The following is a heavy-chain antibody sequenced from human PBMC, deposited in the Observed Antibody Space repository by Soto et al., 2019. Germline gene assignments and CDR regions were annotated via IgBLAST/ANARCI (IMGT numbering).Heavy chain of an antibody. CDR3: ERDENYSDSSGYYGTWFDY. CDR2: ISGSSSCT. V-gene: IGHV3-11*06. J-gene: IGHJ4*02. CDR1: GFTFTNYH. Sequence: GGSLTLSCAASGFTFTNYHISCSRQQPREGREWVTYISGSSSCTNSADSVRGRFTISRDNAKNSLYLQMNCLRAEDTAVYYCERDENYSDSSGYYGTWFDYWGQGTLVTVSS. D-gene: IGHD3-22*01.